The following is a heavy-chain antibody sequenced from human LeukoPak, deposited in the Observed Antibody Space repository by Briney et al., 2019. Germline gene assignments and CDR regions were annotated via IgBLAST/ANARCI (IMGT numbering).Heavy chain of an antibody. V-gene: IGHV3-23*01. J-gene: IGHJ6*03. CDR3: AKDLIPVPSRRHMDV. CDR1: GFTFSSYA. Sequence: PGGSLRLSCAASGFTFSSYAMSWVRQAPGKGLEWVSAISGSGGSTYYADFGKGRFTISSDNSKNTLYLQMNSLRAEDTAVYYCAKDLIPVPSRRHMDVWGKGTTVTVSS. CDR2: ISGSGGST. D-gene: IGHD3-16*01.